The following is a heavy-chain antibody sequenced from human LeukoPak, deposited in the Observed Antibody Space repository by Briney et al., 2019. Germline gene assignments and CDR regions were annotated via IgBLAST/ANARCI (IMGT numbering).Heavy chain of an antibody. J-gene: IGHJ4*02. CDR1: GGSISSYY. Sequence: SETLSLTCTVSGGSISSYYWSWIRQPPGKGLEWIGYIYYSGSTNYNPSLKSRVTISVDTSKNQFSLKLSSVTAADTAVYYCAGIDYYDSSGYYEDYWGQGTLVTVSS. V-gene: IGHV4-59*08. CDR2: IYYSGST. D-gene: IGHD3-22*01. CDR3: AGIDYYDSSGYYEDY.